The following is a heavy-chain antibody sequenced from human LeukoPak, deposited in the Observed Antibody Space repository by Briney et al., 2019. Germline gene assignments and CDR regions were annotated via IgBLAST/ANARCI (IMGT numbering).Heavy chain of an antibody. CDR2: IYYSGST. CDR3: ARASYQLPPPRV. V-gene: IGHV4-31*03. J-gene: IGHJ4*02. CDR1: GGSISSGGYY. D-gene: IGHD2-2*01. Sequence: SETLSLTCTVSGGSISSGGYYWSWIRQHPGKGLEWIGYIYYSGSTYYNPSLKSRVTISVDTSKNQFSLKLSSVTAADTAVYYCARASYQLPPPRVWGQGTLLTVSS.